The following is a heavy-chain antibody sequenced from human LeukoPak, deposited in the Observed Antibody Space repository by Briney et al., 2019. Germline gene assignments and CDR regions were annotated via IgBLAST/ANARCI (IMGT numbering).Heavy chain of an antibody. Sequence: SETLSLTYTVSGGSISSGYYWGWIRQPPGKGLEWIGSIYHSGSTYYNPSLKSRVTISVDTSKNQFSLKLSSVTAADTAVYYCATLPAMRITGYWGQGTLVTVSS. D-gene: IGHD3-3*01. CDR1: GGSISSGYY. J-gene: IGHJ4*02. CDR2: IYHSGST. CDR3: ATLPAMRITGY. V-gene: IGHV4-38-2*02.